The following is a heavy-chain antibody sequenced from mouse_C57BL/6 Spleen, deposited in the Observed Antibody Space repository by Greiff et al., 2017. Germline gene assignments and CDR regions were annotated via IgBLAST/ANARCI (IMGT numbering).Heavy chain of an antibody. CDR1: GYTFTDYN. J-gene: IGHJ2*01. Sequence: EVQLQQSGPELVKPGASVKIPCKASGYTFTDYNMDWVKQSHGKSLEWIGDINPNNGGTIYNQKFKGKATLTVDKSSSTAYMELRSLTSEDTAVYYCARRYYYDYASYYFDYWGQGTTLTVSS. CDR2: INPNNGGT. D-gene: IGHD2-4*01. CDR3: ARRYYYDYASYYFDY. V-gene: IGHV1-18*01.